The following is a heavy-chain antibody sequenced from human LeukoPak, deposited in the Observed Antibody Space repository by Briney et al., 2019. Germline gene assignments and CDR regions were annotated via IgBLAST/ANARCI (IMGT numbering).Heavy chain of an antibody. CDR1: GGPISSYY. V-gene: IGHV4-59*01. Sequence: SETLSLTCTVSGGPISSYYWSWIRQPPGKGLEWLGYIYYSGSTNYNPSLKSRVTISVDTSKNQFSLKLSSVTAADTAVYYCARGKTTVTTRPPFDYWGQGTLVTVSS. CDR3: ARGKTTVTTRPPFDY. CDR2: IYYSGST. J-gene: IGHJ4*02. D-gene: IGHD4-17*01.